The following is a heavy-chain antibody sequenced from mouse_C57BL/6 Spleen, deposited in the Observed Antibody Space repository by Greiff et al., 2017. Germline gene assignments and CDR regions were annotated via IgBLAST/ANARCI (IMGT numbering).Heavy chain of an antibody. D-gene: IGHD1-1*01. J-gene: IGHJ2*01. CDR2: INRADSET. CDR3: ARGGTAVGFDY. CDR1: GYTFTSYW. Sequence: QVQLQQPGAELVRPGSSVKLSCKASGYTFTSYWMDWVKQRPGQGLEWIGNINRADSETHYNQKFKDKATLTVDKATSTVYMHLSSLTSEDSAVYYCARGGTAVGFDYWGQGTTLTVSS. V-gene: IGHV1-61*01.